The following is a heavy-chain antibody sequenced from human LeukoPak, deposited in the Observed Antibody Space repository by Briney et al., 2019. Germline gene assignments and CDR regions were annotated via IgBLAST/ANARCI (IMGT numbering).Heavy chain of an antibody. CDR2: INPNSGGT. J-gene: IGHJ4*02. CDR3: ARVTGYMIEDYFDY. CDR1: GYTFTGYY. Sequence: ASVKVSCKASGYTFTGYYMHWVRQAPGQGIEWMGWINPNSGGTNYAQKFQGSVTMTRDTSISTAYMELSRLRSDDTAVYYCARVTGYMIEDYFDYWGQGTLVTVSS. D-gene: IGHD3-22*01. V-gene: IGHV1-2*02.